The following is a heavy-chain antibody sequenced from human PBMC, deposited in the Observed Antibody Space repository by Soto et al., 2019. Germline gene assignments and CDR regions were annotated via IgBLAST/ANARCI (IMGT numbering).Heavy chain of an antibody. V-gene: IGHV1-3*01. Sequence: ASVKVSCKASGYTFTSYAMHWVRQAPGQRLEWMGWINAGNGNTKYSRKFQGRVTITRDTSASTAYMELSSLRSEDTAVYYCAAAQGGYDQNWFDPWGQGTLVTVSS. CDR3: AAAQGGYDQNWFDP. CDR2: INAGNGNT. J-gene: IGHJ5*02. D-gene: IGHD5-12*01. CDR1: GYTFTSYA.